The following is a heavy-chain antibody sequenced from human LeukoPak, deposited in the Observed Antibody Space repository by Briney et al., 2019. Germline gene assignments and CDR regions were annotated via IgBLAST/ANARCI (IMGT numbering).Heavy chain of an antibody. CDR1: GGSISSYY. CDR3: ARDTAAGI. CDR2: IYYSGST. V-gene: IGHV4-59*01. J-gene: IGHJ4*02. Sequence: SETLSLTCTVSGGSISSYYWGWIRQPPGKRLEWIGNIYYSGSTNYNPSLKSRVTVSVDTSKNQFSLKLSSVTAADTAVYYCARDTAAGIWGQGTLVTVSS. D-gene: IGHD6-13*01.